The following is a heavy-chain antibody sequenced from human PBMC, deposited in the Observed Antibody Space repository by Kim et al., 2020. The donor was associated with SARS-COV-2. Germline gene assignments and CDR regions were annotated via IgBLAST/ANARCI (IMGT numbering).Heavy chain of an antibody. D-gene: IGHD3-9*01. CDR2: IYYSGST. J-gene: IGHJ6*03. CDR3: ARHSGALRYFDHYYYYYYMDV. V-gene: IGHV4-39*01. CDR1: GGSISSSSYY. Sequence: SETLSLTCTVSGGSISSSSYYWGWIRQPPGKGLEWIGSIYYSGSTYYNLSLKSRVTISEDTSKNQFSLKLSSVTAADTAVYYCARHSGALRYFDHYYYYYYMDVWGKGITVTVSS.